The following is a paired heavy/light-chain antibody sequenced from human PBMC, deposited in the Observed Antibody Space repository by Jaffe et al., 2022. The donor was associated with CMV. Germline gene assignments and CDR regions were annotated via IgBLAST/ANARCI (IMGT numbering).Heavy chain of an antibody. CDR3: ARDGELGLDALDI. V-gene: IGHV6-1*01. Sequence: QVQLHQSGPRLVRSSQTLSLTCGISGDSVSSNTAAWNWIRQSPSRGLEWLGRTYYRSKWYIDYAPSVKSRIRVNPDTSKNEFSLQLNSVTPKDTAMYYCARDGELGLDALDIWGQGTMVTVSS. J-gene: IGHJ6*02. CDR2: TYYRSKWYI. CDR1: GDSVSSNTAA. D-gene: IGHD7-27*01.
Light chain of an antibody. V-gene: IGLV2-18*02. CDR2: EVN. CDR3: GSYTTSDTWV. Sequence: QSALTQPHSVSGSPGHSVAISCTGTNTDVGGHDRVTWYQQSPGTSPKLIIYEVNNRPSGVPDRFSGYKSGNTASLTISGLQPEDEADYYCGSYTTSDTWVFGGGTKLTVL. J-gene: IGLJ3*02. CDR1: NTDVGGHDR.